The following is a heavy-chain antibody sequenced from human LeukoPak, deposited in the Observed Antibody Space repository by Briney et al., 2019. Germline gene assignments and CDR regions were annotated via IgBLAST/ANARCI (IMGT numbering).Heavy chain of an antibody. CDR2: INPNSGGT. D-gene: IGHD2-15*01. CDR3: ARAAKGYCSGGSCNWFDP. CDR1: GYTFTSYA. Sequence: GASVKVSCKASGYTFTSYAMNWVRQAPGQGLEWMGRINPNSGGTNYAQKFQGRVTMTRDTSISTAYMELSRLRSDDTAVYYCARAAKGYCSGGSCNWFDPWGQGTLVTVSS. V-gene: IGHV1-2*06. J-gene: IGHJ5*02.